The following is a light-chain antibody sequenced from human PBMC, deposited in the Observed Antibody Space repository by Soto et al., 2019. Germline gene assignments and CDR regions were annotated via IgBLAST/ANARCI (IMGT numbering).Light chain of an antibody. CDR1: QSVSSNY. J-gene: IGKJ1*01. CDR2: GAS. Sequence: EIVLTQSPGTLSLSPGKRATLSCRASQSVSSNYLAWYQQKPGQAPRPLIYGASSRATGIPDRFSGSGAGTDFPLTISRLESEDFAVYYCQQYGSSPWTFGQGTKVEIK. CDR3: QQYGSSPWT. V-gene: IGKV3-20*01.